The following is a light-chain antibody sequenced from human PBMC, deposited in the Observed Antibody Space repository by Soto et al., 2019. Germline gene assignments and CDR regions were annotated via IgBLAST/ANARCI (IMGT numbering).Light chain of an antibody. V-gene: IGKV1-5*03. Sequence: DIQMTQSPSTLSASVGDRVTITCRASQSISSWLAWYQQKPGKAPKLRIYKSSSLESGVPSRFSGSGSGTDFTLTISSLQPDDFATYYCQHYNSYPWTFSQGTKVEIK. CDR2: KSS. CDR3: QHYNSYPWT. J-gene: IGKJ1*01. CDR1: QSISSW.